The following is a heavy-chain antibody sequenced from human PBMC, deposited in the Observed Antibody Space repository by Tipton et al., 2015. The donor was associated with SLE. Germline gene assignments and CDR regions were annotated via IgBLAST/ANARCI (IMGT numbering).Heavy chain of an antibody. J-gene: IGHJ4*02. D-gene: IGHD6-13*01. CDR3: ASWGDSSSWYGGVFDY. CDR2: ISSYNGNT. Sequence: QSGAEVKKPGASVKVSCKASDYTFTSYSISWVRQAPGQGLEWMGWISSYNGNTNYAQKLQGRVTITADESTSTAYMELSSLRSEDTAVYYCASWGDSSSWYGGVFDYWGQGTLVTVSS. CDR1: DYTFTSYS. V-gene: IGHV1-18*01.